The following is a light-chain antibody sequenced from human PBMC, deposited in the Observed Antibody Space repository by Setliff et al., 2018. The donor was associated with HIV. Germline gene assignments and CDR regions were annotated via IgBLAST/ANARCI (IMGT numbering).Light chain of an antibody. CDR2: DVS. CDR3: IHRSRGYV. J-gene: IGLJ1*01. Sequence: QSALAQPRSVSGSPGQSVTISCTGTSSDVGGYNYVSWFQQSPGKAPKLMIYDVSKRPSGVPDRFSGSKSGNTASLTISGLQAEDEADYCSIHRSRGYVFGTGTKVTVL. V-gene: IGLV2-11*01. CDR1: SSDVGGYNY.